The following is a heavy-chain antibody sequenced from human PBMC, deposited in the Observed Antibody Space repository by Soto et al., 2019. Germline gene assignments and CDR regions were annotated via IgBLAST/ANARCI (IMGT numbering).Heavy chain of an antibody. Sequence: GGSLRLSCAASGFTFSSYAMSWVRQAPGKGLEWVSAISGSGGSTYYADSVKGRFTISRDNSKNTLYLQMNSLRAEDTAVYYCAKALRVITMVRGVILNWGQGTLVTVSS. CDR1: GFTFSSYA. CDR2: ISGSGGST. V-gene: IGHV3-23*01. D-gene: IGHD3-10*01. J-gene: IGHJ4*02. CDR3: AKALRVITMVRGVILN.